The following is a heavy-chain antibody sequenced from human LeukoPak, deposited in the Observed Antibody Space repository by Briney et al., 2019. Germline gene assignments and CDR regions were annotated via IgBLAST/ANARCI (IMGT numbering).Heavy chain of an antibody. CDR1: GYTFSNYG. D-gene: IGHD1-26*01. CDR3: AREGIRGSYYTD. CDR2: ITAYIGDT. J-gene: IGHJ1*01. V-gene: IGHV1-18*01. Sequence: ASVKVSCKASGYTFSNYGINWVRQAPGQGLEWMGWITAYIGDTHYAQNVQDRVTMTTDTSTSTAYMEMRSLRSDDTAVYYCAREGIRGSYYTDWGQGTLVIVSS.